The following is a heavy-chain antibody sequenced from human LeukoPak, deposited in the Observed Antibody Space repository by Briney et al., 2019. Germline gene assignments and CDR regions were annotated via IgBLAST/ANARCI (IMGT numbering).Heavy chain of an antibody. CDR2: ISAYNGNT. V-gene: IGHV1-18*01. D-gene: IGHD6-13*01. J-gene: IGHJ5*02. CDR3: ARDEGYSSSWRTNWFDP. Sequence: ASVKVSCKASGYTFTSYGISWVRQAPGQGLEWMGWISAYNGNTNYAQKLQGRVTMTTDTSTSKAYMELRSLRSDDTAVYYCARDEGYSSSWRTNWFDPWGQGTLVTVSS. CDR1: GYTFTSYG.